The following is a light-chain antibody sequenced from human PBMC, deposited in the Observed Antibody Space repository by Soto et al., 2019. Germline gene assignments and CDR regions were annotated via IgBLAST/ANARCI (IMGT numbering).Light chain of an antibody. CDR3: AAWDDSLNAV. Sequence: QSVLTQPPSASGTPGQRVTISCSGSSYNIGSNTVNWYQQLPGTAPKLLIYSNNQRPSGVPDRFSGSKSGTSASLAISGLQSEDEADYYCAAWDDSLNAVFGGGTQLTVL. CDR1: SYNIGSNT. J-gene: IGLJ7*01. CDR2: SNN. V-gene: IGLV1-44*01.